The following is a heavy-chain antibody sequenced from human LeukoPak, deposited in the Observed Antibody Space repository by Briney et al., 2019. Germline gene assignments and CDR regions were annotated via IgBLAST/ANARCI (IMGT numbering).Heavy chain of an antibody. CDR3: ARARSTVAGTHYFDY. Sequence: GGSLRLSCAASGFTFSSYSMNWVRQAPGKGLEWVSSISSSSSYIYYADSVKGRFTISRDNAKNSLYLQMNSLRAEDTAVYYCARARSTVAGTHYFDYWGQRTLVTVSS. CDR2: ISSSSSYI. J-gene: IGHJ4*02. V-gene: IGHV3-21*01. CDR1: GFTFSSYS. D-gene: IGHD6-19*01.